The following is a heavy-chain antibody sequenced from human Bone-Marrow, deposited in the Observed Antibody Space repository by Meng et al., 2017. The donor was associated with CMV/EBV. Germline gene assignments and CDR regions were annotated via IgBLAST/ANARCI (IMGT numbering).Heavy chain of an antibody. CDR3: AHSHDFWSGYYRGTFDY. V-gene: IGHV2-5*01. Sequence: TLSLTCTVSGGSISSYYWSWIRQPPGKALEWLALIYWNDDKRYSPSLKSRLTITKDTSKNQVVLTMTNMDPVDTATYYCAHSHDFWSGYYRGTFDYWGQGNLVTVSS. D-gene: IGHD3-3*01. CDR1: GGSISSYYW. J-gene: IGHJ4*02. CDR2: IYWNDDK.